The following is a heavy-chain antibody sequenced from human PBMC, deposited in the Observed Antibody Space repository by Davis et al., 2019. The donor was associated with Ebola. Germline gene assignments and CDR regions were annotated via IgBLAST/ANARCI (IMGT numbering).Heavy chain of an antibody. J-gene: IGHJ6*04. Sequence: GGSLRLSCAASGFTFDKYAMTWVRQAPGKGLECVSGTSGSGGGTYYADSVRGRFTISRDNSKNTLYLQMNSLRDEDTAVYYCAKNGGYDYYYNYGMDVWGKGTTVTVSS. V-gene: IGHV3-23*01. CDR2: TSGSGGGT. CDR3: AKNGGYDYYYNYGMDV. CDR1: GFTFDKYA. D-gene: IGHD5-12*01.